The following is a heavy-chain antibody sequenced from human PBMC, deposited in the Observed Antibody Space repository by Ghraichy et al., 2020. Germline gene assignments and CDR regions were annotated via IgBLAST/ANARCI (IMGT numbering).Heavy chain of an antibody. CDR3: ARLRAGQPDY. J-gene: IGHJ4*02. Sequence: SETLSLTCTVSGGSISSSSYYWGWIRQPPGKGLEWIGNIYYSGSTYYNPSLKSRVTISVDTSKNQFSLKLSSVTAADTAVYYCARLRAGQPDYWGQGTLVTVSS. CDR1: GGSISSSSYY. CDR2: IYYSGST. D-gene: IGHD3-10*01. V-gene: IGHV4-39*07.